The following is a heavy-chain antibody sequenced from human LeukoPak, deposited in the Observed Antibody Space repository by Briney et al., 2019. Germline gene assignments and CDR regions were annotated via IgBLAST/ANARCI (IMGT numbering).Heavy chain of an antibody. CDR2: ISWNSGSI. D-gene: IGHD5-12*01. CDR1: GFTFDDYA. CDR3: AKDIGASGYGASNRYFDL. V-gene: IGHV3-9*01. J-gene: IGHJ2*01. Sequence: GGSLRLSCAASGFTFDDYAMHWVRQAPGKGLEWVSGISWNSGSIGYADSVKGRFTISRDNAKNSLYLQMNSLRAEDTALYYCAKDIGASGYGASNRYFDLWGRGTLVTVSS.